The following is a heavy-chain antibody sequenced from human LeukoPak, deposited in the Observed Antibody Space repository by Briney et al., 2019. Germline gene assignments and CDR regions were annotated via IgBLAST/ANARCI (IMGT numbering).Heavy chain of an antibody. D-gene: IGHD6-19*01. J-gene: IGHJ4*02. Sequence: PGGSLRLSCAASGFIFSSYAMSWVRQAPGEGLEWVSAISGSGGSTFYADSVKGRFTISRDNSKNTLYLQMNSLRAEDTAIYYCAKTLAGYYFDYWGQGTLVTVTS. CDR1: GFIFSSYA. CDR2: ISGSGGST. CDR3: AKTLAGYYFDY. V-gene: IGHV3-23*01.